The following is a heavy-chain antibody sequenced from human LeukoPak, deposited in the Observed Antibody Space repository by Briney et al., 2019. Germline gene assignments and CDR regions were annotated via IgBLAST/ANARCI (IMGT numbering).Heavy chain of an antibody. CDR3: TTDLIVVVVAATSY. V-gene: IGHV3-15*01. CDR2: IKSKTDGGTT. CDR1: GFTFSNAW. Sequence: PGGSLRLSCAAFGFTFSNAWMSWVRQAPGKGLEWVGRIKSKTDGGTTDYAAPVKGRFTISRDDSKNTLYLQMNSLKTEDTAVYFCTTDLIVVVVAATSYWGQGTLVTVSS. J-gene: IGHJ4*02. D-gene: IGHD2-15*01.